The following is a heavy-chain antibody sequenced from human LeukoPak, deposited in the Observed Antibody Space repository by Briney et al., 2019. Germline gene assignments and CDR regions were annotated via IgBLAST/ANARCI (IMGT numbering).Heavy chain of an antibody. CDR2: INPNSGGT. CDR3: ARSGSYYYFDY. V-gene: IGHV1-2*04. D-gene: IGHD1-26*01. CDR1: GGTFSSYA. Sequence: ASVKVSCKASGGTFSSYAINWVRQAPGQGLEWMGWINPNSGGTNYAQKFQGWVTMTRDTSISTAYTELSRLRSDDTAVYYCARSGSYYYFDYWGQGTLVTVSS. J-gene: IGHJ4*02.